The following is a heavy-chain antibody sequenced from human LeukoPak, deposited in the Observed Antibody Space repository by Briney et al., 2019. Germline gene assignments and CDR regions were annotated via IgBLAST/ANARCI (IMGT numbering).Heavy chain of an antibody. J-gene: IGHJ4*02. V-gene: IGHV3-21*01. CDR1: GFTFSSYS. Sequence: GGSLRLSCAASGFTFSSYSMNWVRQAPGKGLEWVPPISSSSSNIYYADSVKGRFTISRDNAKNSLYLQMNSLRVEDTAVYYCARCTTGRTFGSLREIKRSREIDYWGQGTLVTVSS. CDR2: ISSSSSNI. D-gene: IGHD1-1*01. CDR3: ARCTTGRTFGSLREIKRSREIDY.